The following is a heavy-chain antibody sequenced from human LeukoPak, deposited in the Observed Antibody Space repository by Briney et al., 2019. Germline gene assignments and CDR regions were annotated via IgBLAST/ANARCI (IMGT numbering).Heavy chain of an antibody. D-gene: IGHD3-22*01. CDR1: GCTFTSYD. Sequence: ASVKVSCKASGCTFTSYDINWVRQATGQGLEWMGWMNPNSGNTGYAQKFQGRVTMTRNTSISTAYMELSSLRSEDAAVYYCARVGGGDYYDSSGYSYDAFDIWGQGTMVTVSS. CDR2: MNPNSGNT. CDR3: ARVGGGDYYDSSGYSYDAFDI. V-gene: IGHV1-8*01. J-gene: IGHJ3*02.